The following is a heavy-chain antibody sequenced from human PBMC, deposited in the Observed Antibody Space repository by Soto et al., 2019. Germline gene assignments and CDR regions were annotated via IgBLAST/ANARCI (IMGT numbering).Heavy chain of an antibody. D-gene: IGHD4-17*01. V-gene: IGHV4-4*07. CDR3: VRDGSKTLRDCFDP. Sequence: TCPVAGGSIRHYYWSWIRQPPGKGLEWMGRVYATGTSDYNPSLRSRIAMSVDISKKTFSLRLRPVTAADTGVYYCVRDGSKTLRDCFDPWGQGILVTVSS. CDR2: VYATGTS. J-gene: IGHJ5*02. CDR1: GGSIRHYY.